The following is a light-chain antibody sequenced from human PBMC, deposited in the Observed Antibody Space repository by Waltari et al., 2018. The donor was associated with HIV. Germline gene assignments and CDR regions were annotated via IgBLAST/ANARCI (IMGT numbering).Light chain of an antibody. Sequence: QSVLTQPPSVSAAPGQRVTISCSGSSSNIGNNYVSWYQHLPGAAPKLLIYDNNNRPSGIPDRFSGSKSGTSATLVITGLQTGDEADYYCGTWDSSLSAVFGGVTKLTVL. V-gene: IGLV1-51*01. J-gene: IGLJ3*02. CDR3: GTWDSSLSAV. CDR2: DNN. CDR1: SSNIGNNY.